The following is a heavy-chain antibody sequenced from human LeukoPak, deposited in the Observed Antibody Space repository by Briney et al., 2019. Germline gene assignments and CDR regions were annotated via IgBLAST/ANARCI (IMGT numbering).Heavy chain of an antibody. CDR1: GFTLSNYG. CDR3: AKSGRNWAYLEY. Sequence: HPGGSLRLSCAVSGFTLSNYGMHWVRQAPGRGLEWVAVIWYDGTNKCYADSVRGRFTISRDSSKNTLYLQMNSLRAEDTAVYYCAKSGRNWAYLEYWGQGTLVTVSS. V-gene: IGHV3-33*06. D-gene: IGHD7-27*01. J-gene: IGHJ4*02. CDR2: IWYDGTNK.